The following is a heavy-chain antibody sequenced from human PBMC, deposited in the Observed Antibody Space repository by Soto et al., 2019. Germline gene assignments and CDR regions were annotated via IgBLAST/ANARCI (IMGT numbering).Heavy chain of an antibody. V-gene: IGHV1-69*06. D-gene: IGHD3-16*01. CDR3: ARPPDYVSGFSQ. J-gene: IGHJ4*02. Sequence: QVQLVQSGAEVKKPGSSVKVSCQTSGGTFTTSTISWVRQAPGQGLEWMGGIIPVFGTPSYAQKFQGRVTMIADKSSSTAYMELRNLRSEDTAMYYCARPPDYVSGFSQWGQGTLVTVSS. CDR1: GGTFTTST. CDR2: IIPVFGTP.